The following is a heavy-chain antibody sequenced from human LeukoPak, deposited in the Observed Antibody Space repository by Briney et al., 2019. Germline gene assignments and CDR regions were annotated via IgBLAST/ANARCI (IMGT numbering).Heavy chain of an antibody. CDR2: ILHSGDT. V-gene: IGHV4-4*02. CDR1: GFTFSSHSM. Sequence: GSLRLSCAASGFTFSSHSMNWVRQPPGKGLEWIGDILHSGDTNYNASLRSRLTISLDKSRNQFSLQLSSVTAADTAVYYCAGYNIPYTFEFWGPGTVVTVSS. J-gene: IGHJ4*02. CDR3: AGYNIPYTFEF. D-gene: IGHD1-14*01.